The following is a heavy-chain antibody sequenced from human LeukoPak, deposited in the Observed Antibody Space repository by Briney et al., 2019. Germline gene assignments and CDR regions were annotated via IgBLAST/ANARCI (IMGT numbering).Heavy chain of an antibody. CDR2: IYHSGST. J-gene: IGHJ6*02. V-gene: IGHV4-38-2*02. Sequence: PSETLSLTCTVSGYSISSAYYWGWIRQPPGKGLECIGTIYHSGSTYYNPSLKSRVTISIHTSKNQFSLKLSSVTAADTAVYYCARERTGRVRGVMGRDYYYYYGMDVWGQGTTVTVSS. CDR3: ARERTGRVRGVMGRDYYYYYGMDV. D-gene: IGHD3-10*01. CDR1: GYSISSAYY.